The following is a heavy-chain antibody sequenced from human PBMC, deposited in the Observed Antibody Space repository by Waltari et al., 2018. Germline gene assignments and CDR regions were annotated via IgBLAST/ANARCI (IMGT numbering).Heavy chain of an antibody. CDR1: GGSISSSSYY. J-gene: IGHJ4*02. V-gene: IGHV4-39*07. D-gene: IGHD3-10*01. Sequence: QLQLQESGPGLVKPSETLSLTCTVSGGSISSSSYYWGWIRQPPGKGLEWIGSIYYSGITYYNPSLKSRVTISVDTSKNQFSLKLSSVTAADTAVYYCAREWKDYYGSGSYVDYWGQGTLVTVSS. CDR2: IYYSGIT. CDR3: AREWKDYYGSGSYVDY.